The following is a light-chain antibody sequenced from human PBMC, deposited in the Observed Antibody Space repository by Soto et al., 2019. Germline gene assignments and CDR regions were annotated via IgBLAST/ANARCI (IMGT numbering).Light chain of an antibody. Sequence: QSALTQPRSVSGSPGQSVTISCTGTSSDIGGYDYVSWYQQHPGKAPKLMIHDVNKRPSGVPDRFSGSKSGDTASLTISGLQTDDEADYYCCSYAGTYTLVFGGGTKLTAL. V-gene: IGLV2-11*01. CDR3: CSYAGTYTLV. CDR1: SSDIGGYDY. CDR2: DVN. J-gene: IGLJ2*01.